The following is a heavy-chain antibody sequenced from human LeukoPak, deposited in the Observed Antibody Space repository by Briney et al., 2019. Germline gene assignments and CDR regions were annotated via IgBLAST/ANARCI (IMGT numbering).Heavy chain of an antibody. J-gene: IGHJ6*02. CDR3: ARVISQAVAGQDYYYGMDV. V-gene: IGHV3-11*04. Sequence: GGSLRLSCAASGFTFSDYYMSWIRQAPGKGLEWVSYISSSGSTIYYADSVKGRFTISRDNAKNSLYLQMNSLRAEDTAVYYCARVISQAVAGQDYYYGMDVWGQGTTVTVSS. CDR2: ISSSGSTI. CDR1: GFTFSDYY. D-gene: IGHD6-19*01.